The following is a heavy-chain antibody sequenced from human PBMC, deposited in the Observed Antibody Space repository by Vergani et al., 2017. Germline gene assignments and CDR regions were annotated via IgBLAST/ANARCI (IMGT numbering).Heavy chain of an antibody. CDR1: GFTFSSYE. CDR3: ARERYGMDV. CDR2: ISSSVSTI. V-gene: IGHV3-48*03. J-gene: IGHJ6*02. Sequence: EVQLVESGGGLVQPGGSLRLSCAASGFTFSSYEMNWVRQAPGKGLEWVSYISSSVSTIYYADSVKDRFTISRDNAKNSLYLQMNSLRAEDTAVYYCARERYGMDVWGQGTTVTVSS.